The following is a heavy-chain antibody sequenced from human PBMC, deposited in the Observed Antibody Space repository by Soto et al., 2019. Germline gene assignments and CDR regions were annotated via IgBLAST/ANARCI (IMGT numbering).Heavy chain of an antibody. CDR1: GRTFMNHW. CDR2: IYPGDSDA. V-gene: IGHV5-51*01. D-gene: IGHD6-19*01. CDR3: ARQGDMAATPADAFDI. J-gene: IGHJ3*02. Sequence: GGSLKISCKGSGRTFMNHWIAGVRQMPGKGLEWMGIIYPGDSDARYSPSFAGQVTISVDKSITTAYLHWSSLEASDSAVYYCARQGDMAATPADAFDIWGQGTLVTVSS.